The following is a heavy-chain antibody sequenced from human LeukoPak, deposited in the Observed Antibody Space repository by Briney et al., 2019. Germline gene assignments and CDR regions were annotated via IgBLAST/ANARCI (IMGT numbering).Heavy chain of an antibody. Sequence: GRSLRLSCAASGFTFSTYGMHWVRQAPGRGLELVAVISYDGSNKYYADSVKGRFTISRDNSKNTLYLQMNSLGAEDTAVYYCAKVFFSGSYYAASDYWGQGTLVTVSS. V-gene: IGHV3-30*18. D-gene: IGHD1-26*01. CDR2: ISYDGSNK. CDR3: AKVFFSGSYYAASDY. J-gene: IGHJ4*02. CDR1: GFTFSTYG.